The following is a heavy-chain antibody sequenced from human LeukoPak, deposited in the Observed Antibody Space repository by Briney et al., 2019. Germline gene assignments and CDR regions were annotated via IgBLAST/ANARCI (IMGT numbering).Heavy chain of an antibody. V-gene: IGHV4-31*03. J-gene: IGHJ5*02. CDR3: ARRTGNWFDP. CDR2: IYYSGST. Sequence: SETLSLTCTVSGGSISSGPYYWSWIRQHPGKGLEWIGYIYYSGSTYYNPSLKSRVTISVDTSKNQFSLKLSSVTAADTAVYYCARRTGNWFDPWGQGTLVTVSS. D-gene: IGHD7-27*01. CDR1: GGSISSGPYY.